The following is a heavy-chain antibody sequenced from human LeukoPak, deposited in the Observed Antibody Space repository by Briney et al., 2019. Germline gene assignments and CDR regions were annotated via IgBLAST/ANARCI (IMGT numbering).Heavy chain of an antibody. D-gene: IGHD6-19*01. CDR3: ARDGMAVAVGYLDL. CDR2: TYYRSKWYN. CDR1: GDSVSSNSAT. J-gene: IGHJ2*01. V-gene: IGHV6-1*01. Sequence: QTLSLTCAISGDSVSSNSATWNWIRQSPSRGLEWLGRTYYRSKWYNDYAASVKSRITIKPDASKNQFSLQLNSVTPEDTAVYYCARDGMAVAVGYLDLWGRGTLVTVSS.